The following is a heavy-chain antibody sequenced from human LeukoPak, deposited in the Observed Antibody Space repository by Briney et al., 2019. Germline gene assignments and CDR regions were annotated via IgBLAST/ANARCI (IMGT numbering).Heavy chain of an antibody. CDR1: GFTFSSKW. J-gene: IGHJ4*02. Sequence: QPGGSLRLSCAASGFTFSSKWMSWVRQAPGKGLEWVANIKHDGSEKYYVDSVKGRFTISRDNAKNSLYLQMNSLRAEDTAVYYCARDWRPSGSYAHFDYWGQGTLVTVSS. V-gene: IGHV3-7*01. D-gene: IGHD1-26*01. CDR2: IKHDGSEK. CDR3: ARDWRPSGSYAHFDY.